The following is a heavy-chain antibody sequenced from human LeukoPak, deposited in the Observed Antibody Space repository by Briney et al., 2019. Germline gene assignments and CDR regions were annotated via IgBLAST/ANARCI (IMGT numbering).Heavy chain of an antibody. Sequence: ASVKVSCXASGGTFGTYTISWVRQAPGQGLEWMGGILPVIHIPDYAQKFQDRVTITADTSTNTAYMELGSLRSEDTAVYYCARETEDDSIFGVVFGPLDYWGQGTLVTVSS. CDR1: GGTFGTYT. CDR2: ILPVIHIP. V-gene: IGHV1-69*10. J-gene: IGHJ4*02. CDR3: ARETEDDSIFGVVFGPLDY. D-gene: IGHD3-3*01.